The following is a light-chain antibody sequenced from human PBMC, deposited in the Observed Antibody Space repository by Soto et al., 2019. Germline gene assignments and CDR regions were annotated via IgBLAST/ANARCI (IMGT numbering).Light chain of an antibody. V-gene: IGKV1-9*01. Sequence: DIQLTQSPSFLSASVGDRVTLSCRASQGVSSNLAWYQQKPGKAPRLLIYDASTWNSGVQARFRGSGSGTEFTLTISSLQPEDFATYYCQQLNSCPPLTFGAGTKVDIK. CDR3: QQLNSCPPLT. J-gene: IGKJ3*01. CDR2: DAS. CDR1: QGVSSN.